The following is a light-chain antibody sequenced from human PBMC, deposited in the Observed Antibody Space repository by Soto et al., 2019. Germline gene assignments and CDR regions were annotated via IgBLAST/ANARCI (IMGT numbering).Light chain of an antibody. CDR1: SSDVGGYNY. CDR2: DVS. J-gene: IGLJ1*01. V-gene: IGLV2-11*01. Sequence: DLTQPLSVSGAPGQSVTISCTGTSSDVGGYNYVSWYQQHPGKAPKLMIYDVSKQPSGVPDRFSGSKSGNTASLTISGLKAEDEADYYCCSYAGRYVFGTGTKVTVL. CDR3: CSYAGRYV.